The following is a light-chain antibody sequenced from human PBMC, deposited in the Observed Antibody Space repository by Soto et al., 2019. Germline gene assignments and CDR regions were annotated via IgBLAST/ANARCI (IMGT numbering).Light chain of an antibody. J-gene: IGKJ1*01. CDR1: QSISTW. V-gene: IGKV1-5*03. Sequence: DIQMTQSPSTLSASVGDGVTITCRASQSISTWLAWYQQKPGKAPKLLIYKASTLKSGVPSRFSGSGSGTDFTLTISGLQPDDFATYYCQQYNPYSPWTFGQGTKVDIK. CDR2: KAS. CDR3: QQYNPYSPWT.